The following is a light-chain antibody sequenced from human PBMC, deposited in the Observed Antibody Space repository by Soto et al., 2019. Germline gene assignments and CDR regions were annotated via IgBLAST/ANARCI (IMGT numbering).Light chain of an antibody. CDR2: DVT. Sequence: QSVLTQPRSVSGSPGQSVTISCTGTSSNVGAYNHVSWYQQHPGKAPKLIIYDVTKRPSGVPDGFSGSKSGNTASLTISGLQAEDEADYYCCSYAGSYTHVFGSGTKLTVL. CDR1: SSNVGAYNH. J-gene: IGLJ1*01. V-gene: IGLV2-11*01. CDR3: CSYAGSYTHV.